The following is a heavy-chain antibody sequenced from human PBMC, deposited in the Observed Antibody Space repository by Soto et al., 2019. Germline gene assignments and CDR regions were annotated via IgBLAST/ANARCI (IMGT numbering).Heavy chain of an antibody. D-gene: IGHD2-2*01. CDR1: GFTFTSYW. J-gene: IGHJ4*02. Sequence: ESLKISCKGSGFTFTSYWIAWVRQMPGKGLEWMGIIYPGGSDSSYSPSFQGQVTISADKSINTAYLHWSSLKASDTAIYYCAKHEGYCSTTTCSNFDYWGQGTPVTVS. CDR2: IYPGGSDS. V-gene: IGHV5-51*01. CDR3: AKHEGYCSTTTCSNFDY.